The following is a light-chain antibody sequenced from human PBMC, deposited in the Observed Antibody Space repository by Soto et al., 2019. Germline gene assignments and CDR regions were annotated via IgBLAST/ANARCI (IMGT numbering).Light chain of an antibody. CDR1: QSVSSSY. CDR2: DAS. Sequence: EIVLTQSPGTLSLSPGERVTLSCRVSQSVSSSYLAWYQQKPGQAPRLLIYDASSRATGIPDRFSGSGSGTDFTLTISRLEPEDFAVYYCQQYGNSPLTFGGGTKVDIK. V-gene: IGKV3-20*01. CDR3: QQYGNSPLT. J-gene: IGKJ4*01.